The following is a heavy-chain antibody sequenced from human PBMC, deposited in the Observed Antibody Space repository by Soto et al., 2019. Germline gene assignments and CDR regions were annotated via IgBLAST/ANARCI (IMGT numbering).Heavy chain of an antibody. CDR1: GFTFSSYA. CDR3: AKMYSSSWYYYYGMDV. Sequence: GGSLRLSCAASGFTFSSYAMSWVRQAPGKGLEWVSAISGSGGSTYYADSVKGRFTISRDNSKNTLYLQMNSLRAEDTAVYYCAKMYSSSWYYYYGMDVWGQGTTVTVSS. CDR2: ISGSGGST. V-gene: IGHV3-23*01. D-gene: IGHD6-13*01. J-gene: IGHJ6*02.